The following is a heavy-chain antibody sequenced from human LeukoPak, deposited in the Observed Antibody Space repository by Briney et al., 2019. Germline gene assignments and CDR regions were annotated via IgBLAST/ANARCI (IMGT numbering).Heavy chain of an antibody. CDR2: IYSGGNT. CDR3: AGRAGDYSHPYDY. V-gene: IGHV3-53*01. CDR1: GLTVSSNC. D-gene: IGHD3-22*01. Sequence: GGSLRLSCAASGLTVSSNCMSWVRQAPGKGLERVSFIYSGGNTYYADSVKGRFTISRDNSKNTVHLQMNSLRAEGTAMYYCAGRAGDYSHPYDYWGQGTLVTVSS. J-gene: IGHJ4*02.